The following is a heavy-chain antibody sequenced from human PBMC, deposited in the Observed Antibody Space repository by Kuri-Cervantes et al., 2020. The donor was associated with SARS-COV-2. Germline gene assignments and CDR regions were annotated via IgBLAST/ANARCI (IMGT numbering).Heavy chain of an antibody. D-gene: IGHD3-22*01. CDR2: IRYDGSNK. CDR3: AKGRYYDSSGYYSDASDI. Sequence: GGSLRLSCAASGFTFSSYGMHWVRQAPGKGLEWVAFIRYDGSNKYYADSVKGRFTISRDNSKNTLYLQMNSLRAEDTAVYYCAKGRYYDSSGYYSDASDIWGQGTMVTVSS. V-gene: IGHV3-30*02. J-gene: IGHJ3*02. CDR1: GFTFSSYG.